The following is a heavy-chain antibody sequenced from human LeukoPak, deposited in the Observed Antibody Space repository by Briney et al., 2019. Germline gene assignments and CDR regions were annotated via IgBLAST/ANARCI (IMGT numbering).Heavy chain of an antibody. V-gene: IGHV3-23*01. D-gene: IGHD3-3*01. J-gene: IGHJ3*01. Sequence: PGGSPRLSCAASGLTFSSYAMSWVRRAPGKELEWASTISAAGGNTFYADSVKGRFTISRDNSKNTLSLQMNSLKVEDTAVYYCAKVHTRTIFGVAPDAFDLWGQGTMVTVSS. CDR3: AKVHTRTIFGVAPDAFDL. CDR1: GLTFSSYA. CDR2: ISAAGGNT.